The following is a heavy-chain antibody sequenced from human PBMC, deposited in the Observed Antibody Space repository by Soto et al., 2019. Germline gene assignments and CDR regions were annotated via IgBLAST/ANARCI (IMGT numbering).Heavy chain of an antibody. Sequence: QLQESGPGLVKPSETLSLTCTVSGDSISSSPYYWAWIRQPPGKGLEWIGSIYYSGSTYYNPSLKSRVTISVETSNNHFSLNLGSVIDADTAVYYCARRISSRQWAAASRFDAFDLWGQGTMVTVSS. CDR3: ARRISSRQWAAASRFDAFDL. CDR2: IYYSGST. J-gene: IGHJ3*01. D-gene: IGHD6-13*01. V-gene: IGHV4-39*02. CDR1: GDSISSSPYY.